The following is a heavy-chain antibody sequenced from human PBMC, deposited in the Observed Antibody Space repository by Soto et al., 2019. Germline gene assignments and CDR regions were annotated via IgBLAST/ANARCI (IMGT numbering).Heavy chain of an antibody. CDR2: ISGSGGST. D-gene: IGHD1-7*01. CDR3: AKTYNWNYGTKYYFDY. J-gene: IGHJ4*02. V-gene: IGHV3-23*01. CDR1: GFTFSSYA. Sequence: GGSLRLSCAASGFTFSSYAMSWVRQAPGKGLEWVSAISGSGGSTYYADSVKGRFTISRDNSKNTLYLQMNSLRAEDTDVYYCAKTYNWNYGTKYYFDYWGQGTLVTVSS.